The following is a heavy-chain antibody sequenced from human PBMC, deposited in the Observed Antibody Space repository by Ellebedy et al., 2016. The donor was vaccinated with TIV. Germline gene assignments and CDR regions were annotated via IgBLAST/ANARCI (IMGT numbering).Heavy chain of an antibody. CDR3: ATYTNTTSLDH. CDR2: INGDGSHT. J-gene: IGHJ4*02. V-gene: IGHV3-74*01. D-gene: IGHD2-2*02. CDR1: GYTFTSYW. Sequence: GESLKISCAASGYTFTSYWMHWVRQAPGKGLVWVSHINGDGSHTIYADSVKGRFTISRDNAKNSLYLQMNSLRAEDTAVYYCATYTNTTSLDHWGRGTLVTVSP.